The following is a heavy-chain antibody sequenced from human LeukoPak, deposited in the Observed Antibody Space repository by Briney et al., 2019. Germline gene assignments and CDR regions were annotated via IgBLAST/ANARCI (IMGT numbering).Heavy chain of an antibody. CDR1: GFTFSSYG. J-gene: IGHJ4*02. CDR2: ISYDGSNK. Sequence: GGSLRLSCAASGFTFSSYGMHWVRQAPGKGLEWVAVISYDGSNKYYADSVKGRFTISRDNSKNTLYLQMNSLRAEDTAVYYCAKTLYSGYESIDYWGQGTLVTVSS. CDR3: AKTLYSGYESIDY. D-gene: IGHD5-12*01. V-gene: IGHV3-30*18.